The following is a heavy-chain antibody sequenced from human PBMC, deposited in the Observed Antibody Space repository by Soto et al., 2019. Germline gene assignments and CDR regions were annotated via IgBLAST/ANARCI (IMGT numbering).Heavy chain of an antibody. CDR2: ISAYNGNT. Sequence: GASVKVSCKASGYTFTSYGISWVRQAPGQGLEWMGWISAYNGNTNYAQKLRGRVTMTTDTSTSTAYMELRSLRSDDTAVYYCPKGGITLVRGSFDYWGQGALVTVSS. J-gene: IGHJ4*02. CDR1: GYTFTSYG. CDR3: PKGGITLVRGSFDY. V-gene: IGHV1-18*01. D-gene: IGHD3-10*01.